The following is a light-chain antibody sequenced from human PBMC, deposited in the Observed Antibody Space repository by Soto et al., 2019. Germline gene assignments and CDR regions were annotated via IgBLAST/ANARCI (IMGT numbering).Light chain of an antibody. CDR1: RSVSSSY. CDR3: QHYGSSPPSWT. V-gene: IGKV3-20*01. J-gene: IGKJ1*01. CDR2: GAS. Sequence: ETVLTQSPGTLSLSPGERATLFCRASRSVSSSYLAWYQQTPGQAPRLLIYGASSRATGIPDRCSGSGSGTDFTLTISRLEPEDFAVYYCQHYGSSPPSWTFGQGTKVEI.